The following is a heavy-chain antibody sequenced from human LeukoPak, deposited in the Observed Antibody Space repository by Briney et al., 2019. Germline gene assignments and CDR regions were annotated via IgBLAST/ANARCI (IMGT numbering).Heavy chain of an antibody. Sequence: SETLSLTCAVSGGSISSGGYSWSWIRQPPGKGLEWIGYIYHSGSTYYNPSLKSRVTISVDRSKNQFSLKLSSVTAADTAVYYCVRGVAAAGPYGMDVWGQGTTVTVSS. CDR3: VRGVAAAGPYGMDV. D-gene: IGHD6-13*01. CDR2: IYHSGST. J-gene: IGHJ6*02. CDR1: GGSISSGGYS. V-gene: IGHV4-30-2*01.